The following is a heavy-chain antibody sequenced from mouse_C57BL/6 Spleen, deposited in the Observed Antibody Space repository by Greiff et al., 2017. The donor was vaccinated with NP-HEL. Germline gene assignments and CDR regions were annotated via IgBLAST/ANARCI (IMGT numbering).Heavy chain of an antibody. CDR1: GFTFSDYG. Sequence: EVHLVESGGGLVKPGGSLKLSCAASGFTFSDYGMHWVRQAPEKGLEWVAYISSGSSTIYYADTVKGRFTISRDNAKNTLFLQMTSLRSEDTAMYYCARGDYYGSSSPYFDYWGQGTTLTVSS. CDR3: ARGDYYGSSSPYFDY. CDR2: ISSGSSTI. D-gene: IGHD1-1*01. V-gene: IGHV5-17*01. J-gene: IGHJ2*01.